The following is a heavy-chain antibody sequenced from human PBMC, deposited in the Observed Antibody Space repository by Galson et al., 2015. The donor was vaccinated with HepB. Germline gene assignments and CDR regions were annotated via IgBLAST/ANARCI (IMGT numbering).Heavy chain of an antibody. CDR1: GFSLNDNAVG. CDR2: IYWDDAR. CDR3: AHTAGWLPDY. J-gene: IGHJ4*02. D-gene: IGHD5-12*01. Sequence: PALVKPTQTLTLTCTFSGFSLNDNAVGVAWIRQPPGKALEWLALIYWDDARHYNPSLDNRLAITKDSSKNQVVLTLSDIDPVDTATYYCAHTAGWLPDYWGQGTLVTVST. V-gene: IGHV2-5*02.